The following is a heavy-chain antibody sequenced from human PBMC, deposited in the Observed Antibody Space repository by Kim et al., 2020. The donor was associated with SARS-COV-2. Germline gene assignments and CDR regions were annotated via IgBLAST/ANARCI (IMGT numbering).Heavy chain of an antibody. CDR2: IYYSGST. D-gene: IGHD3-9*01. V-gene: IGHV4-59*08. CDR3: ARPYYDILTGYYPYYFDY. CDR1: GGSISSYY. J-gene: IGHJ4*02. Sequence: SETLSLTCTVSGGSISSYYWSWIRQPPGKGLEWIGYIYYSGSTNYNPSLKSRVTISVDTSKNQFSLKLSSVTAADTAVYYGARPYYDILTGYYPYYFDYWGQGTLVTVSS.